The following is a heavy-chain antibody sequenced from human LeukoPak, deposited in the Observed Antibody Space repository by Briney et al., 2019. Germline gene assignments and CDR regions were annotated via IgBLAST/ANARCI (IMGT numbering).Heavy chain of an antibody. CDR3: ARLPEFGSGWYFDY. D-gene: IGHD6-19*01. CDR2: ISYTGST. CDR1: GGSTSIYY. J-gene: IGHJ4*02. Sequence: SETLSLTCTVSGGSTSIYYWNWIRQPPGKGLEWIGYISYTGSTNYNPSLKSRVSISLDTSKNQFSLKLSSVTAADTAVYYCARLPEFGSGWYFDYWGQGTPVTVSS. V-gene: IGHV4-59*08.